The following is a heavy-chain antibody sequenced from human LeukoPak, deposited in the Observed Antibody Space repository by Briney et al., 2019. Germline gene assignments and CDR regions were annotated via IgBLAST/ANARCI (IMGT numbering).Heavy chain of an antibody. J-gene: IGHJ4*02. V-gene: IGHV4-31*03. CDR2: IYYSGST. CDR1: GGSISSGGDY. CDR3: ARVVLPMVRGGYFDY. D-gene: IGHD3-10*01. Sequence: SETLSLTCTVSGGSISSGGDYWSWIRQHPGKGLEWIGYIYYSGSTYYNPSLKSRVTISVDTSKTQFSLKLSSVTAAATAVYYCARVVLPMVRGGYFDYWGQGTLVTVSS.